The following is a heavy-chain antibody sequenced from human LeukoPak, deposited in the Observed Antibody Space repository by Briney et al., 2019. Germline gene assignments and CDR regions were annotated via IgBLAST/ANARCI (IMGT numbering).Heavy chain of an antibody. CDR2: IYYSGST. J-gene: IGHJ6*03. V-gene: IGHV4-39*01. D-gene: IGHD3-10*01. CDR3: ARLYYYGSGGYSGYSMDV. Sequence: SETLSLTCAVYGGSFSGYYWGWIRQPPGKGLEWIGSIYYSGSTYYNPSLKSRVTISVDTSKTQFSLKLSSVTAAATAVYYCARLYYYGSGGYSGYSMDVWGKGTTATISS. CDR1: GGSFSGYY.